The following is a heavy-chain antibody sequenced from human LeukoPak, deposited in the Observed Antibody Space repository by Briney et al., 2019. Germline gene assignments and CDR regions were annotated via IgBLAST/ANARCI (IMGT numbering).Heavy chain of an antibody. CDR1: GFTFSSYA. V-gene: IGHV3-21*01. CDR3: ARVPLERDEDY. J-gene: IGHJ4*02. Sequence: PGGSLRLSCAASGFTFSSYAMSWVRQAPGKGLEWVSSISSSSSYIYYADSVKGRFTISRDNAKNSLYLQMNSLRAEDTAVYYCARVPLERDEDYWGQGTLVTVSS. D-gene: IGHD1-1*01. CDR2: ISSSSSYI.